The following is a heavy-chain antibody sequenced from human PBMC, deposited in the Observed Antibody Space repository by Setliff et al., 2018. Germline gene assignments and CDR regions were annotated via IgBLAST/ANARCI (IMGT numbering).Heavy chain of an antibody. CDR1: GGSITSYY. Sequence: SETLSLTCTVSGGSITSYYWSWIRQPPGKGLEWIGYIYTRGSTNYNPSLKSRVTISVDTSKNEVSLKLSSVIAADTAVYYCARDGLGAFSLRSMDVWGKGTTVTVSS. D-gene: IGHD3-3*02. J-gene: IGHJ6*04. V-gene: IGHV4-4*08. CDR2: IYTRGST. CDR3: ARDGLGAFSLRSMDV.